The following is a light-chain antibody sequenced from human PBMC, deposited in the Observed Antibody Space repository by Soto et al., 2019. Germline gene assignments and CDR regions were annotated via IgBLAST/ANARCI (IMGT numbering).Light chain of an antibody. J-gene: IGKJ1*01. CDR3: QQYGSSPT. CDR2: DVS. V-gene: IGKV3-20*01. Sequence: ETVLTQSPGTLSLSPGERATLSCRSSQSVSSNYLAWYQQKPGQAPRLLIYDVSSRATGIPDRFSGSGSGTDFTLTISRLAPEDFAMYYCQQYGSSPTFGQGTKVEIK. CDR1: QSVSSNY.